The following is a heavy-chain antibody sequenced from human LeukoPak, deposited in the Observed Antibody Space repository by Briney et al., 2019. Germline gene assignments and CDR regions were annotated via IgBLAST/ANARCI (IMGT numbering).Heavy chain of an antibody. V-gene: IGHV3-53*01. CDR1: GFTVSSNY. D-gene: IGHD1-1*01. Sequence: GGSLRLSCAASGFTVSSNYMSWVRQAPGKGLEWVSVIYSGGSTYYADSVKGRFTISRDSSKNTLYPQMNTLGAEDTAVYYCARDGRPKGFPGLDYWGQGTLVTVSS. CDR3: ARDGRPKGFPGLDY. CDR2: IYSGGST. J-gene: IGHJ4*02.